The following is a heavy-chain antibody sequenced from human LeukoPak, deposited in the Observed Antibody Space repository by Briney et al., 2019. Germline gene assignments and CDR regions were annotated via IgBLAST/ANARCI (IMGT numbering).Heavy chain of an antibody. V-gene: IGHV3-7*01. CDR3: ARDGCTLTTCSTLGGFNC. D-gene: IGHD2-2*01. Sequence: GGSLRLSCAASGFSFSRFWMSWVRQAPGKGLGWVASINQDGSEKYYVDSVKGRFTISRDNAQNSLSLQMNSLRADDTAVYYCARDGCTLTTCSTLGGFNCWGQGTLVTVSS. J-gene: IGHJ4*02. CDR2: INQDGSEK. CDR1: GFSFSRFW.